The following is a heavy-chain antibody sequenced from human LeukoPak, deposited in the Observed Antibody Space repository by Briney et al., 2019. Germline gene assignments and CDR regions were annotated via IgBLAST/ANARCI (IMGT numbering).Heavy chain of an antibody. CDR3: TRDRRVGYYDSSGYSVGY. D-gene: IGHD3-22*01. CDR1: GFTFGDYA. Sequence: GGSLRLSCTAPGFTFGDYAMSWVRQAPGKGLEWVGFIRSKAYGGTTEYAASVKGRFTISRDDSKSIAYLQMNSLKTEDTAVYYCTRDRRVGYYDSSGYSVGYWGQGTLVTVSS. CDR2: IRSKAYGGTT. J-gene: IGHJ4*02. V-gene: IGHV3-49*04.